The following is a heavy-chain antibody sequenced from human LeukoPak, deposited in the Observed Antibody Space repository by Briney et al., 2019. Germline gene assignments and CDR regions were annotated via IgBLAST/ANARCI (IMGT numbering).Heavy chain of an antibody. D-gene: IGHD4-17*01. CDR1: GFTVSSNS. Sequence: GGSLRLSCTVSGFTVSSNSMSWVRQAPGKGLELVSFYSGGNTHYSDSVKGRFTISRDNSKNTLYLQMNSLRAEDTAVYYCARRAGEYSHPYDYWGQGTLVTVSS. CDR2: YSGGNT. CDR3: ARRAGEYSHPYDY. J-gene: IGHJ4*02. V-gene: IGHV3-53*01.